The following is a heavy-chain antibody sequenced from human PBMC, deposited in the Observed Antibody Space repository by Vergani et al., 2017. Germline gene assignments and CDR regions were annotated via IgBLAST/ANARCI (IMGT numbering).Heavy chain of an antibody. Sequence: EVQLLESGGGLVQPGGSLRLSCAASGFTFSSSAMSWVRQAPGKGLEWVSAISGSGGSTYYADSVKGRFTISRDNSKNTLYLQMNSLRAEDTAVYYCAKGPSRYCSSTSCYRYFQHWGQGTLVTVSS. J-gene: IGHJ1*01. V-gene: IGHV3-23*01. CDR3: AKGPSRYCSSTSCYRYFQH. CDR2: ISGSGGST. CDR1: GFTFSSSA. D-gene: IGHD2-2*01.